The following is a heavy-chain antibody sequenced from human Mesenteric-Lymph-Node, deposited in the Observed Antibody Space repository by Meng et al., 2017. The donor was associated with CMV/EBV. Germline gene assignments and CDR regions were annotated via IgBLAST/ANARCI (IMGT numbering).Heavy chain of an antibody. CDR2: INHSGTT. V-gene: IGHV4-34*01. CDR1: FGSFSGYY. D-gene: IGHD3-9*01. J-gene: IGHJ4*02. Sequence: VQFHCGGEPLLKLSDTLSATWAVYFGSFSGYYWNWIRQSPEKGLEWNGEINHSGTTTYTLSFTIRIIISVDTSTNQISLNMSSVTAADTAVYYCARGSSYDILTGYFDYWGQGALVTVSS. CDR3: ARGSSYDILTGYFDY.